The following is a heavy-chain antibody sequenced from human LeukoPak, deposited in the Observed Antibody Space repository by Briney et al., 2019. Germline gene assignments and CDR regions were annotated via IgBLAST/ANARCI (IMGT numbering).Heavy chain of an antibody. CDR3: ARGYYYDSSGYFTTFDY. D-gene: IGHD3-22*01. J-gene: IGHJ4*02. CDR1: GYSFTNYH. Sequence: ASVKVSCNTSGYSFTNYHMHWVRLAPGQGLEWMGWISAYNGNTNYAQKLQGRVTMTTDTSTSTAYMELRSLRSDDTAVYYCARGYYYDSSGYFTTFDYWGQGTLVTVSS. CDR2: ISAYNGNT. V-gene: IGHV1-18*04.